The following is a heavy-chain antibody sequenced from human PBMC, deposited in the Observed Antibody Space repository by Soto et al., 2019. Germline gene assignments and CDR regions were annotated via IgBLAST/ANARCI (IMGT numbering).Heavy chain of an antibody. CDR2: ISYDGSNK. D-gene: IGHD4-17*01. CDR1: GFTFSSYG. J-gene: IGHJ6*02. V-gene: IGHV3-30*18. CDR3: AKELVRTTVTTRYYYYGMDV. Sequence: QVQLVESGGGVVQPGRSLRLSCAASGFTFSSYGMHWVRQAPGKGLEWVAVISYDGSNKYYADSVKGRFTISRDNSKNTXYXXMNSLRAEDTAVYYCAKELVRTTVTTRYYYYGMDVWGQGTTVTVSS.